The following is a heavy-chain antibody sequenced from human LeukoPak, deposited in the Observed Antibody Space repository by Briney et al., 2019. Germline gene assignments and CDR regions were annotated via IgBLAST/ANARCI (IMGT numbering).Heavy chain of an antibody. Sequence: SETLSLTCTVSGGSISSYYWSWIRQPPGKGLEWIGYIYYSGSTNYNPSLKSRVTISVDTSKNQFSLKLSSVTAADTAVYYCARESSYFYGMDVWDQGTTVTVSS. J-gene: IGHJ6*02. V-gene: IGHV4-59*01. CDR2: IYYSGST. CDR3: ARESSYFYGMDV. CDR1: GGSISSYY.